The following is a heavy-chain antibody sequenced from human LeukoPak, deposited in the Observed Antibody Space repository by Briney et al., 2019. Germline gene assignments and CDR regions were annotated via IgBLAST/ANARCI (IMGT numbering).Heavy chain of an antibody. Sequence: PSQTLSLTCTVSGGSISSGSYYWSWIRQPAGKGLEWIGRIYTSGSTNYNPSLKSRVTISVDTSKNQFSLKLSSMTAADTAVYYCARGPWAYQLPDQPNAFDIWGQGTMVTVSS. V-gene: IGHV4-61*02. J-gene: IGHJ3*02. D-gene: IGHD2-2*01. CDR3: ARGPWAYQLPDQPNAFDI. CDR2: IYTSGST. CDR1: GGSISSGSYY.